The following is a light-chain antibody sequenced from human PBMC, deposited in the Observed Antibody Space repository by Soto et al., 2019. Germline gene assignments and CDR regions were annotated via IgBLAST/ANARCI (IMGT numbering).Light chain of an antibody. Sequence: QSALTQPPSASGSPGQSVTISCTGTSSDVGSYNYVSWYQQHPGKAPKLMIYEVSKRPSGVPDRFSGSKSGNTASLTVSGLQAEDEADYYCSSYAGSPLAVFGGGTQLTVL. J-gene: IGLJ7*01. CDR2: EVS. V-gene: IGLV2-8*01. CDR3: SSYAGSPLAV. CDR1: SSDVGSYNY.